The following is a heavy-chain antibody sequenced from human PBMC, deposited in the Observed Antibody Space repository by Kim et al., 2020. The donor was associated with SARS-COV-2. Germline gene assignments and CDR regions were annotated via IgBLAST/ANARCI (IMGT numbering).Heavy chain of an antibody. CDR1: GFTFSDYY. CDR2: ISSSGSTI. J-gene: IGHJ4*02. CDR3: ARRSHDYGDPIDY. D-gene: IGHD4-17*01. Sequence: GGSLRLSCAASGFTFSDYYMSWIRQAPGKGLEWVSYISSSGSTIYYTDSLRGRFTISRDNAKNSLYLQMNSLRAEDTAIYYCARRSHDYGDPIDYWGQGTLVTVSS. V-gene: IGHV3-11*01.